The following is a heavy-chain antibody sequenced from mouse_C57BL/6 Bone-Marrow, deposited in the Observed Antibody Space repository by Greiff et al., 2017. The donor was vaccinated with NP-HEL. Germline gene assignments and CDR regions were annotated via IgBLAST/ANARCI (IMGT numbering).Heavy chain of an antibody. CDR3: ARENWVYFDY. D-gene: IGHD4-1*01. J-gene: IGHJ2*01. CDR1: GYTFTSYW. CDR2: IDPSDSYT. Sequence: QVQLQQPGAELVMPGASVKLSCKASGYTFTSYWMHWVKQRPGQGLEWIGEIDPSDSYTNYNQKFKGKSTLTVDKSSSTAYMQLSSLTSEDSAVYYCARENWVYFDYWGQGTTLTVSS. V-gene: IGHV1-69*01.